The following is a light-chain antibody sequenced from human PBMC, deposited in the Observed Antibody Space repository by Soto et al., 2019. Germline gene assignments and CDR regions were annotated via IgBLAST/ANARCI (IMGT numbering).Light chain of an antibody. Sequence: EIVLTQSPGTLSFSPGERATLSCRASQSVSSSYLAWYQQKPGQAPRLLIFAASSRASGIPARFSGSGSGTEFTLTISSLQSEDFAVYYCQQYNNWPALTFGQGTKVDIK. V-gene: IGKV3D-15*01. CDR3: QQYNNWPALT. CDR1: QSVSSSY. J-gene: IGKJ4*01. CDR2: AAS.